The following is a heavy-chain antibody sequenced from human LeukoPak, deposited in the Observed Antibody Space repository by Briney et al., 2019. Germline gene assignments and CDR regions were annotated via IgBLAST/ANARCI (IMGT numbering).Heavy chain of an antibody. CDR2: ISSSSSYI. CDR3: ARAYALAHYYGMDV. CDR1: GFTFSSYS. D-gene: IGHD3-16*01. J-gene: IGHJ6*02. V-gene: IGHV3-21*01. Sequence: GGSLRLSCAASGFTFSSYSMNWVRQAPGKGLEWVSSISSSSSYIYYADSVKGRFTISRDNAKNSLYLQMNSLRAEDTAVYYCARAYALAHYYGMDVWGQGTTVTVSS.